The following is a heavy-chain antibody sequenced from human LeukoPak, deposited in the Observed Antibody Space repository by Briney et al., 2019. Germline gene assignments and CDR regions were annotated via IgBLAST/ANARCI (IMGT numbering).Heavy chain of an antibody. J-gene: IGHJ1*01. CDR2: INHSGST. D-gene: IGHD6-6*01. Sequence: SETLSLTCAVYGGSFSGYYWSWIRQPPGKGLEWIGEINHSGSTNYNPSLKSRVTISVDTSKNQFSLKLSSVTAADTAVYYCARSEGVGSSAVEYFQHWGQGTLVTVSS. CDR3: ARSEGVGSSAVEYFQH. V-gene: IGHV4-34*01. CDR1: GGSFSGYY.